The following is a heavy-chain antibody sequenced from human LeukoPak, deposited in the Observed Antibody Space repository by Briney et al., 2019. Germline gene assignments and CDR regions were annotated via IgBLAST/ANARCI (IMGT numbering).Heavy chain of an antibody. V-gene: IGHV3-33*08. CDR3: ARVAAAGGGDIYNWFDP. Sequence: GGSLRLSCAASGFTFSSYGMHWVRQAPGKGLEWVAVIWYDGSNKYYADSVKGRFTISRDNSKNTLYLQMNSLRAEDTAVYYCARVAAAGGGDIYNWFDPWGQGTLVTVSS. CDR2: IWYDGSNK. D-gene: IGHD6-13*01. J-gene: IGHJ5*02. CDR1: GFTFSSYG.